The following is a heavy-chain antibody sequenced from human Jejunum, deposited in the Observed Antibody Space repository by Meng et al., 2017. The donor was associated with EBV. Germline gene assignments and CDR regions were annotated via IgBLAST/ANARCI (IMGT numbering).Heavy chain of an antibody. CDR2: ISDSGST. Sequence: PQEQVRVQVTPSETLALTCTDSCASVNSGNVYWSVIRQPRRKVLGWIGYISDSGSTNYFPSLKSRVTISLDTSKNQFSLKLSSVTAADTAVYYCAGLRYSGYDRAFDYWGQGALVTVSS. D-gene: IGHD5-12*01. J-gene: IGHJ4*02. V-gene: IGHV4-61*01. CDR3: AGLRYSGYDRAFDY. CDR1: CASVNSGNVY.